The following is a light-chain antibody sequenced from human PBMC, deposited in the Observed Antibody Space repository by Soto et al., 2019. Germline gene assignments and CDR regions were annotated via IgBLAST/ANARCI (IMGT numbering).Light chain of an antibody. J-gene: IGKJ4*01. V-gene: IGKV3-15*01. CDR3: QPYNNWPLT. CDR2: DTS. Sequence: EIVMTQSPATLSVSPGERATLSCRASQGIGYTLAWDQHKPGQTPRLLIYDTSTRATGVPTRFSGSRSGAEFTLTINSLQSEDFAVYYCQPYNNWPLTFGGGTKVDIK. CDR1: QGIGYT.